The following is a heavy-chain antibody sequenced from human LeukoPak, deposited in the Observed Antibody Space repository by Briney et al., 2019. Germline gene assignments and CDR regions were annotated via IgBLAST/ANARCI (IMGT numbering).Heavy chain of an antibody. CDR1: GFTFSSYG. Sequence: GGSLRLSCAASGFTFSSYGMSWVRQAPGKGLEWVSAISGSGGSTYYADSVKGRFTISRDNSKNTLYLQMNSLRAEDTAVHYCAKIFAGSGSYSPFDYWGQGTLVTVSS. CDR2: ISGSGGST. CDR3: AKIFAGSGSYSPFDY. J-gene: IGHJ4*02. D-gene: IGHD3-10*01. V-gene: IGHV3-23*01.